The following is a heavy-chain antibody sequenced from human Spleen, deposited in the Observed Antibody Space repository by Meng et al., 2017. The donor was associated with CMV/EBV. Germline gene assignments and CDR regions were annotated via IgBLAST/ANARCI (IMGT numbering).Heavy chain of an antibody. CDR1: GFTFSSYS. CDR2: ISGSSSYI. Sequence: GESLKISCAASGFTFSSYSMNWVRQAPGKGLEWVSSISGSSSYIYYADSVKGRFTISRDKAKNSLYLQMNSLRAEDTAVYFCVRDYIAATGLFDCWGQGALVTVSS. J-gene: IGHJ4*02. D-gene: IGHD6-25*01. CDR3: VRDYIAATGLFDC. V-gene: IGHV3-21*01.